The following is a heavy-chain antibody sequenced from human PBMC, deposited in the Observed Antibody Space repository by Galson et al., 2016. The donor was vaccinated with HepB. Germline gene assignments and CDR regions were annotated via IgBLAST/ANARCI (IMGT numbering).Heavy chain of an antibody. D-gene: IGHD4-11*01. J-gene: IGHJ6*02. CDR2: IRSKTYGGTR. V-gene: IGHV3-49*03. CDR1: GFSFGDDG. CDR3: TRALVTTGDWMYYGMDV. Sequence: SLRLSCAASGFSFGDDGVSWFRQAPGKGLEWVAFIRSKTYGGTREYAAPVKGRFTISRDDSKTIAYLQMNSLNTEYTAVYFCTRALVTTGDWMYYGMDVWGQGTTVTVSS.